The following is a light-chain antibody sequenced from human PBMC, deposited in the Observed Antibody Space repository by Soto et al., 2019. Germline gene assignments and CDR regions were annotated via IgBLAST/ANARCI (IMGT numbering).Light chain of an antibody. CDR1: QSVNHN. CDR2: DAS. CDR3: QQYGNSPIT. Sequence: LTQSPDTLSASPGERVSLSCRASQSVNHNLAWYQQKTGQAPRLLMYDASRRPFGIPDRFTGSGSGTDFTLTISRLEPEDFAVYYCQQYGNSPITFGQGTRLEI. V-gene: IGKV3-20*01. J-gene: IGKJ5*01.